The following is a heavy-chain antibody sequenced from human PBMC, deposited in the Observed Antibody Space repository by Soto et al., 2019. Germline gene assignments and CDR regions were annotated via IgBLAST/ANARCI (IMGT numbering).Heavy chain of an antibody. CDR1: GFTFSSYS. J-gene: IGHJ6*03. Sequence: GGSLRLSCAASGFTFSSYSMNWVRQAPGKGLEWVSYISSSSSTIYYADSVKGRFTISRDNAKNSLYLQMNSLRAEDTAVYYCARAAGYSSGWYEPPGDPPNREYYYYMDVWGKGTTVTVSS. D-gene: IGHD6-19*01. V-gene: IGHV3-48*01. CDR3: ARAAGYSSGWYEPPGDPPNREYYYYMDV. CDR2: ISSSSSTI.